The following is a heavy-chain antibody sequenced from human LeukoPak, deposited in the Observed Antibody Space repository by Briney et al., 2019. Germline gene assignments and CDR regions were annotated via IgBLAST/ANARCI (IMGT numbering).Heavy chain of an antibody. D-gene: IGHD1-26*01. CDR2: IYYSGST. J-gene: IGHJ4*02. CDR1: GGSFSTYY. V-gene: IGHV4-59*12. Sequence: SETLSLTCTVSGGSFSTYYWNWIRQPPGKGLEWIGYIYYSGSTDYNPSLKSRVTMSLDTSKNQFSLKLSSVTAADTAVYYCARELVNYWGQGTLVTVSS. CDR3: ARELVNY.